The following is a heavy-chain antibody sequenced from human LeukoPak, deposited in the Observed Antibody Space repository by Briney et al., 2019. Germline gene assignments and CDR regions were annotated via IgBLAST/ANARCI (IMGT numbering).Heavy chain of an antibody. J-gene: IGHJ5*02. CDR2: IYHSGST. CDR3: ARDRYYGSGSLGNWFDP. CDR1: GGSISSSNW. V-gene: IGHV4-4*02. Sequence: SGTLSLTCAVSGGSISSSNWWSWVRQPPGKGLEWIGEIYHSGSTNYNPSLKSRVTISVDKSKNQFSLKLSSVTAADTAVYYCARDRYYGSGSLGNWFDPWGQGTLVTVSS. D-gene: IGHD3-10*01.